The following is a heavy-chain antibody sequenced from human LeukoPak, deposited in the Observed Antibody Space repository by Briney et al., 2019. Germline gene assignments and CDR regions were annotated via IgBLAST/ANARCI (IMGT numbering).Heavy chain of an antibody. J-gene: IGHJ4*02. V-gene: IGHV3-33*01. D-gene: IGHD3-10*01. CDR1: GFTFSTYG. CDR3: ARDRVFGSGSLAY. Sequence: PGRSLRLSCAASGFTFSTYGMHWVRQAPGKGLEWVALIWYDGSNKYYGESVKGRFTISRDNAKNTVYLQMNSLRAEDTAVYYCARDRVFGSGSLAYWGQGTLVTVSS. CDR2: IWYDGSNK.